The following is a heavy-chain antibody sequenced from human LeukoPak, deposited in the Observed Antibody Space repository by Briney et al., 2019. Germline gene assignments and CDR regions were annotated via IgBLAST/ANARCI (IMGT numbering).Heavy chain of an antibody. J-gene: IGHJ4*02. Sequence: PSETLSLTCTVSGGSISTYYWSWIRQPPGKGLEWIGSMYYSGSTNYKPSLKSRVTISVDTSKNQFSLKLSSVTAADTAVYYCARRTQGLPFDYWGQGTLVTVSS. V-gene: IGHV4-59*08. D-gene: IGHD2-21*02. CDR1: GGSISTYY. CDR3: ARRTQGLPFDY. CDR2: MYYSGST.